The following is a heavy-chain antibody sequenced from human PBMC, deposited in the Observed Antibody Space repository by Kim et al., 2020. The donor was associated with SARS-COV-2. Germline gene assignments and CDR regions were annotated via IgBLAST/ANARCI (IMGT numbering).Heavy chain of an antibody. CDR2: IYYSGST. V-gene: IGHV4-39*01. D-gene: IGHD3-10*01. J-gene: IGHJ6*02. CDR3: ARLVREMQWFGESKGGWFDPWGQGILVTVSSGMDV. CDR1: GGSISSSSYY. Sequence: SETLSLTCTVSGGSISSSSYYWGWIRQPPGKGLECIGSIYYSGSTYYNLSLKNRVTISVDTSQNQFSLKLSSVTAADTAVYYCARLVREMQWFGESKGGWFDPWGQGILVTVSSGMDVWGQGTTVTVSS.